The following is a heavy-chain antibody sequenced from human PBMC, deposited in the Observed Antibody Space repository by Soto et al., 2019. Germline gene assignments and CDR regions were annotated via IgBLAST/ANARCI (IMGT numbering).Heavy chain of an antibody. J-gene: IGHJ2*01. CDR3: ARDRGYCSSTSCYANWYFDL. D-gene: IGHD2-2*01. V-gene: IGHV6-1*01. CDR1: GDSVSSNSAA. CDR2: TYYRSKWYN. Sequence: PSQTLSLTCAISGDSVSSNSAAWNWIRQSPSRGLEWLGRTYYRSKWYNDYAVSVKSRITINPDTSKNQFSLQLNSVTPEDTAVYYCARDRGYCSSTSCYANWYFDLWGRGTLVTVSS.